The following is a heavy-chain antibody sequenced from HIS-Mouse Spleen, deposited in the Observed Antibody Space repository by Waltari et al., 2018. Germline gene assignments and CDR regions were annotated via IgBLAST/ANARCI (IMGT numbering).Heavy chain of an antibody. Sequence: QLQLQESGPGPVKPSAPLSPTCTVSGGPISSSSYYCVWIRQPPGKGLEWIGSIYYSGSTYYNPSLKSRVTISVDTSKNQFSLKLSSVTAADTAVYYCAREIPYSSSWYDWYFDLWGRGTLVTVSS. V-gene: IGHV4-39*07. CDR1: GGPISSSSYY. J-gene: IGHJ2*01. CDR3: AREIPYSSSWYDWYFDL. CDR2: IYYSGST. D-gene: IGHD6-13*01.